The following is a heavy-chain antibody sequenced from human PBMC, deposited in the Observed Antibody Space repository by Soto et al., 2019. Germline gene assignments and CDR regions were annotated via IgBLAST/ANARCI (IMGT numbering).Heavy chain of an antibody. CDR3: ARDRDHQYDY. V-gene: IGHV1-69*01. CDR2: IIPIFGTT. J-gene: IGHJ4*02. Sequence: QVQLVQSGAEVKKPGSSVQVSCKSSGGTFSSFAISWVRQAPGQGLEWMGGIIPIFGTTNYAQKFQGRVTITADESTSTAYMEVNTLRTEDTAVYYCARDRDHQYDYWGQGTLVTVSS. CDR1: GGTFSSFA. D-gene: IGHD2-2*01.